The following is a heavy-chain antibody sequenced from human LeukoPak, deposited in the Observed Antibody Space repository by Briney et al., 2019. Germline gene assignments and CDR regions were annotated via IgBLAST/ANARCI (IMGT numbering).Heavy chain of an antibody. CDR3: AKDSCSSTSCYRGFDY. CDR1: GFTFSSYA. D-gene: IGHD2-2*02. V-gene: IGHV3-23*01. CDR2: ISGSGGST. J-gene: IGHJ4*02. Sequence: VGSLGLSCAASGFTFSSYAMSWVRQAPGKGLEWVSAISGSGGSTYYAESVKGRFTISRDNSKNTLYLQMNSLRTEATAVYYCAKDSCSSTSCYRGFDYWGQGTLVTVSS.